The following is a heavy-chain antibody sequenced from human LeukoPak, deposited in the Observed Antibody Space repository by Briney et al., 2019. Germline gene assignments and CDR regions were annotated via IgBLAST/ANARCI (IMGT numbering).Heavy chain of an antibody. CDR3: ARSELGGSYYRWFDP. V-gene: IGHV3-74*01. Sequence: GGSLRLSCAASGFTFSSYWMHWVRQAPGKGLVWVSRINTDGRITNYADSVKGRFTISRDNAKNSLYLQMNSLRAEDTALYHCARSELGGSYYRWFDPWGQGTLVTVSS. J-gene: IGHJ5*02. CDR2: INTDGRIT. D-gene: IGHD1-26*01. CDR1: GFTFSSYW.